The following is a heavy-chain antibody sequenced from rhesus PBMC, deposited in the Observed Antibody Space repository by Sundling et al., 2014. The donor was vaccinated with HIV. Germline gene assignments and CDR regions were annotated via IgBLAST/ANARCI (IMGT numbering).Heavy chain of an antibody. V-gene: IGHV4S9*01. Sequence: QVQLQESGPGLVKPSETLSLTCAVSGASISRDIWWTWIRQPPGKGLEWIGNIYGNSASTYYNPSLKNRVTISKDTSKNQFSLKLNSVTAADTAVYYCAREAEIQYYFDYWGQGVLVTVSS. J-gene: IGHJ4*01. CDR1: GASISRDIW. CDR3: AREAEIQYYFDY. D-gene: IGHD5-24*01. CDR2: IYGNSAST.